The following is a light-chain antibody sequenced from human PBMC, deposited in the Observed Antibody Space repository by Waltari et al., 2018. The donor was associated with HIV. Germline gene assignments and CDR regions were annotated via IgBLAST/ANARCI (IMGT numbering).Light chain of an antibody. J-gene: IGKJ4*01. Sequence: DIQMTQSPSSLSASVGDRVTITCQASEDINNCLNWYQHIPGKAPKLLISDASYLETGVPSRFSGSGSGSDFTFTISSLQPEDVATYYCQQYDNLSLTFGGGTKIEIK. V-gene: IGKV1-33*01. CDR3: QQYDNLSLT. CDR2: DAS. CDR1: EDINNC.